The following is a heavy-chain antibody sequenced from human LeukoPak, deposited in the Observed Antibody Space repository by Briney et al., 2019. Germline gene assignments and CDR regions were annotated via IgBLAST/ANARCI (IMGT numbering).Heavy chain of an antibody. D-gene: IGHD3-16*02. J-gene: IGHJ4*02. CDR3: ARAFQSLGGLSLPDY. V-gene: IGHV7-4-1*02. CDR1: GYTFTNYA. CDR2: IHPGTGNP. Sequence: GASVKVSCKASGYTFTNYAMNWVRQAPGQGLEFMGWIHPGTGNPTYAQGFTGRFVFSLDTSVSTTYLQIISLKAEDTAVYSCARAFQSLGGLSLPDYWGQGTLVTVSS.